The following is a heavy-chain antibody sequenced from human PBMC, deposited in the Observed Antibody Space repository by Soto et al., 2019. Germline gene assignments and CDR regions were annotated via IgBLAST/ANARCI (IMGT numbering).Heavy chain of an antibody. Sequence: GESLKISCEGSGYSFATYWIAWVRQMPGKGLEWMGIIYPADSDTRYSPSLQGQVTISADKSISTAYLQWSSLKASDTAMYYCARQYADTSMGGYYYYGLDVWGQGTTVTVSS. D-gene: IGHD5-18*01. CDR2: IYPADSDT. V-gene: IGHV5-51*01. J-gene: IGHJ6*02. CDR1: GYSFATYW. CDR3: ARQYADTSMGGYYYYGLDV.